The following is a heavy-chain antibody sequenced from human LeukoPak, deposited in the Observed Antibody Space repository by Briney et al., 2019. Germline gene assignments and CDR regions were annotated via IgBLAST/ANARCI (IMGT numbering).Heavy chain of an antibody. J-gene: IGHJ4*02. CDR2: ISYDGSNK. CDR3: AKPTTAGEVPFDY. Sequence: GGSLRLSCAASGFIFSSYGMHWVRQAPGKGLEWVAVISYDGSNKYYADSVKGRFTISRDNSKNTLYLQMNSLRAEDTAVYYCAKPTTAGEVPFDYWGQGTLVTVSS. D-gene: IGHD4-11*01. CDR1: GFIFSSYG. V-gene: IGHV3-30*18.